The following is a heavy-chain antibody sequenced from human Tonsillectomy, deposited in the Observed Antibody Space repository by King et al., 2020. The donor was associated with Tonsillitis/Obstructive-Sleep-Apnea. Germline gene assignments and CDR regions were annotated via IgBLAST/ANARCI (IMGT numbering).Heavy chain of an antibody. V-gene: IGHV4-31*03. Sequence: VQLQESGPGLVRPSQTLSLTCTVSGGSISSGDYYWTWIRQHPGKGLEWIGYIYYSGSTNYNPSLKSRVTISVDTSKSQFSLRLSSVTAADTAVYYCASEVTTGAFDYWGQGTLVTVSS. CDR1: GGSISSGDYY. CDR3: ASEVTTGAFDY. CDR2: IYYSGST. D-gene: IGHD4-17*01. J-gene: IGHJ4*02.